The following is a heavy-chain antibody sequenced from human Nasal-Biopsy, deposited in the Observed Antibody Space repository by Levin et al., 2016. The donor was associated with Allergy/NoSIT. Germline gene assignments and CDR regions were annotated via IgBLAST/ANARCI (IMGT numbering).Heavy chain of an antibody. J-gene: IGHJ4*02. CDR3: ARLSGKYLLAFDY. D-gene: IGHD1-26*01. V-gene: IGHV4-59*08. CDR1: GASISSYY. Sequence: SETLSLTCTVSGASISSYYWSWIRQPPGRGLEWIGYIYDSGSTKYNPSLKSRVTISVDTSKNQFSLTLRSVTAADTAVYYCARLSGKYLLAFDYWGQGTLVTASS. CDR2: IYDSGST.